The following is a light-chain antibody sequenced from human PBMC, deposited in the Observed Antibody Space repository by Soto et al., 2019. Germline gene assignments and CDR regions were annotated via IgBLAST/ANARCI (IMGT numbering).Light chain of an antibody. CDR2: DAV. V-gene: IGKV3-11*01. CDR1: QTVHNY. J-gene: IGKJ4*01. Sequence: ESVLTQSPATLSLSPGERATLSCRASQTVHNYLAWYQQKPGQVPRLLIYDAVSRATGIPDRFSGSVSGTDFTLTNNSLEPEDVAVYYCQQRSGRLTFGGGTRVDLK. CDR3: QQRSGRLT.